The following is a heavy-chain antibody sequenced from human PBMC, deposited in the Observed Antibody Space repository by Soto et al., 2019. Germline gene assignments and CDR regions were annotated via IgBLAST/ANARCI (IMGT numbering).Heavy chain of an antibody. D-gene: IGHD3-10*01. V-gene: IGHV2-5*01. CDR2: IYWNTEK. Sequence: QITLKESGPTLVKPTQTLTLTCTFSGFSLTTGGLGVAWLRQPLGMAMEWLADIYWNTEKNYSTSLSNSAPITTDPSKTPVVLTITNLDPVDTGIYYCSLIRVHSGMWFDPWGPGILVTVSS. CDR3: SLIRVHSGMWFDP. CDR1: GFSLTTGGLG. J-gene: IGHJ5*02.